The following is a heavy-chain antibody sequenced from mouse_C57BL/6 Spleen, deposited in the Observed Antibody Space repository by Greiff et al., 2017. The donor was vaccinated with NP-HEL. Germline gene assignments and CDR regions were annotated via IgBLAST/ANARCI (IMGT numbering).Heavy chain of an antibody. Sequence: EVQLQQSGPELVKPGASVKMSCKASGYSFTDYNMHWVKQSHGKSLEWIGYINPNNGGTSYNQKFKGKATLTVNKSSSTAYMELRSLTSEDSAVYYCARGWLLSYYAMDYWGQGTSVTVSS. CDR3: ARGWLLSYYAMDY. D-gene: IGHD2-3*01. V-gene: IGHV1-22*01. CDR2: INPNNGGT. CDR1: GYSFTDYN. J-gene: IGHJ4*01.